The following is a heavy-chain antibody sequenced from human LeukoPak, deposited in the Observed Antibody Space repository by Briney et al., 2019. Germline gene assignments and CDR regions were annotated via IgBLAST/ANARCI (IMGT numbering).Heavy chain of an antibody. D-gene: IGHD3-10*01. CDR3: TRAYYYGSGSHYYFDY. CDR2: IYWEDDE. CDR1: GFSLTTSGVG. Sequence: SGPTLVKPTQTLTLTCTFSGFSLTTSGVGVGWIRQPPGRALEWLALIYWEDDERYSPSLKSRLTITKDTSKNQVVLTMTNMDPVDTATYYCTRAYYYGSGSHYYFDYWGQGTLVTVSS. V-gene: IGHV2-5*02. J-gene: IGHJ4*02.